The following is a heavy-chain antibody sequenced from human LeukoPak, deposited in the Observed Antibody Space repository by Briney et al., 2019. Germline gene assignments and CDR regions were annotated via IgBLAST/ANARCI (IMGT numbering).Heavy chain of an antibody. Sequence: SVTVSRKASGGTFSSYAISWVRQAPGQGLEWMGGIIPIFGTANYAQKFQGRVTITADESTSTAYMELSSLRSEDTAVYYCAREMRLVAVAGSFDYWGQGTLVTVSS. CDR2: IIPIFGTA. CDR3: AREMRLVAVAGSFDY. J-gene: IGHJ4*02. D-gene: IGHD6-19*01. CDR1: GGTFSSYA. V-gene: IGHV1-69*13.